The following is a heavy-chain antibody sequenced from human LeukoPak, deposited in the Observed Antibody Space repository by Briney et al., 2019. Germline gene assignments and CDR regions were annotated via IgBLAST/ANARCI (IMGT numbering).Heavy chain of an antibody. CDR3: ARQIRGGWFDP. J-gene: IGHJ5*02. Sequence: AASVKVSCKASGGTFSSYAISWVRQAPGQGLEWMGWINPNSGGTNYAQKFQGRVTMTRDTSISTAYMELSRLRSDDTAVYYCARQIRGGWFDPWGQGTLVTVSS. V-gene: IGHV1-2*02. CDR1: GGTFSSYA. CDR2: INPNSGGT. D-gene: IGHD3-16*01.